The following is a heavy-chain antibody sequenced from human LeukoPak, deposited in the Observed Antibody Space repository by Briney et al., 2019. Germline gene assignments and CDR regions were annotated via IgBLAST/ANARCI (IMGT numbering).Heavy chain of an antibody. Sequence: SETLSLTCTASGGSISSSSYYWGWIRQPPGNGLEWIGSIYYSGSTYYNPSLKSRVTISVDTSKNQFSLKLSSVTAADTAVYYCARQSQYYYDSSGYYPPTYYFDYWGQGTLVTVSS. CDR3: ARQSQYYYDSSGYYPPTYYFDY. CDR2: IYYSGST. J-gene: IGHJ4*02. V-gene: IGHV4-39*01. CDR1: GGSISSSSYY. D-gene: IGHD3-22*01.